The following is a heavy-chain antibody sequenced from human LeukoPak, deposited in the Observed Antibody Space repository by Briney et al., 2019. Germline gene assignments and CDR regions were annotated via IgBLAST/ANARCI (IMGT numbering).Heavy chain of an antibody. Sequence: RAGGSLRLSCAASGFTFSDYYMSWIRQAPGKGLEWVSYISSSGSGGSTYYADSVRGRFTISRDNSKNTLYLQMNSLRAEDTAVYYCAKDLGSSTPEGWFDPWGQGTLVTVSS. CDR1: GFTFSDYY. CDR3: AKDLGSSTPEGWFDP. CDR2: ISSSGSGGST. D-gene: IGHD6-13*01. J-gene: IGHJ5*02. V-gene: IGHV3-11*01.